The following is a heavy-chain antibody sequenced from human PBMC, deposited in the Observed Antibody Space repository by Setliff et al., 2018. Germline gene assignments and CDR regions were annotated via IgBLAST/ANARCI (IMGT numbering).Heavy chain of an antibody. CDR3: ARQVEMATIAFDV. CDR1: GGSFSGYY. D-gene: IGHD5-12*01. CDR2: IYYSGST. Sequence: SETLSLTCAVYGGSFSGYYWSWIRQPPGKGLEWIGSIYYSGSTYYNPSLKSRVTMSVDTSKNQFSLQLSSVTAADTAVYYCARQVEMATIAFDVWGQGTMVTVSS. J-gene: IGHJ3*01. V-gene: IGHV4-34*01.